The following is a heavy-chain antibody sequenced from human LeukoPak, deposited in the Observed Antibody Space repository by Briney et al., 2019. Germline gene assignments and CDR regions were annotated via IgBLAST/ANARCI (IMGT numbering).Heavy chain of an antibody. J-gene: IGHJ2*01. V-gene: IGHV4-39*01. CDR3: ARRVVGATTSWYFDL. CDR2: IYYSGST. CDR1: GGSISSSSYY. Sequence: SETLSLTCTVSGGSISSSSYYWGWIRQPPGKGLEWIGSIYYSGSTYYNPSLKSRVTISVDTSKNQFSLKLSSVTAADTAVYYCARRVVGATTSWYFDLWGRGTPVTVSS. D-gene: IGHD1-26*01.